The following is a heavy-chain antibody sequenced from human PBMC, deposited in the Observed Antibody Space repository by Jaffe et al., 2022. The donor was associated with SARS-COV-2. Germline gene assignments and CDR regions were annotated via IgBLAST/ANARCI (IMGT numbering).Heavy chain of an antibody. CDR3: AREIRYFDL. CDR2: IWYDGSNK. J-gene: IGHJ2*01. V-gene: IGHV3-33*01. CDR1: GFTFSSYG. Sequence: QVQLVESGGGVVQPGRSLRLSCAASGFTFSSYGMHWVRQAPGKGLEWVAVIWYDGSNKYYADSVKGRFTISRDNSKNTLYLQMNSLRAEDTAVYYCAREIRYFDLWGRGTLVTVSS.